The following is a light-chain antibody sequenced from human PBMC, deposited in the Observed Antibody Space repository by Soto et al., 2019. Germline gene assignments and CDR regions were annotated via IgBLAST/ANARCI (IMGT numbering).Light chain of an antibody. Sequence: QSVLTQPASVSGSPGQSITISCTGTSSDVGGYNYVSWYQQHPGKATKLMIYDVSNRPSGVSNRFSGSKSGTTASLTISGRQAEDEDDYYCSSYTSISTWVFGGWTQLTVL. CDR3: SSYTSISTWV. CDR1: SSDVGGYNY. J-gene: IGLJ3*02. CDR2: DVS. V-gene: IGLV2-14*01.